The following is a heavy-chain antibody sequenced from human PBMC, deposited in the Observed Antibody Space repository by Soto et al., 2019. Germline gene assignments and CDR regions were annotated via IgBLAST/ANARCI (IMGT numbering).Heavy chain of an antibody. D-gene: IGHD1-7*01. CDR3: ARDELPIYYYGMDV. CDR2: INPNSGGT. CDR1: GYIFTGYH. J-gene: IGHJ6*02. V-gene: IGHV1-2*02. Sequence: GASVKVSCKASGYIFTGYHMHWVRQAPGQGLEWMGWINPNSGGTKYAQKFQGRVTMTRDTSISTAYMELSSLRSDDTAVYYCARDELPIYYYGMDVWGQGTTVTVSS.